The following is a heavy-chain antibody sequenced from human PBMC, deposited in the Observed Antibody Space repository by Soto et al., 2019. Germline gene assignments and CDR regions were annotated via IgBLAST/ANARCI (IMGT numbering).Heavy chain of an antibody. D-gene: IGHD3-3*01. Sequence: PAENLSATSDRYGRSVNGHSWNWIGQPAGKGLEWIGEINHTGGTHYNPSLKSRVTMSVDTPKTQFSLRLSSVTAAETAIYYCATRITVFGLLLPPFDGWGQGTKVTGSS. CDR2: INHTGGT. CDR1: GRSVNGHS. J-gene: IGHJ5*02. CDR3: ATRITVFGLLLPPFDG. V-gene: IGHV4-34*01.